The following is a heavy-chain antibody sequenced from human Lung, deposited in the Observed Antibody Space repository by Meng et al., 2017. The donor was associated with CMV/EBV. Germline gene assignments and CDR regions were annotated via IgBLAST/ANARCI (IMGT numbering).Heavy chain of an antibody. Sequence: GSLRLSCSASGDSITNHHWAWIRQPPGKGLEWVGYIWHSGGATYNPSLKGRVTISLDKSRTQFSLKVNSVTSADTAVYYCGRDASRGIDVWGQGTTVTVSS. D-gene: IGHD6-6*01. J-gene: IGHJ6*02. CDR3: GRDASRGIDV. CDR2: IWHSGGA. V-gene: IGHV4-59*11. CDR1: GDSITNHH.